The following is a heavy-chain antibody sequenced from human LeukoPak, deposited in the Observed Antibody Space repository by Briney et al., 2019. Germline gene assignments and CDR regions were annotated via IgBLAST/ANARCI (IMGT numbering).Heavy chain of an antibody. D-gene: IGHD5-18*01. V-gene: IGHV3-74*01. CDR3: ARASGDTVDTTTMGSY. CDR1: GLRFSDLW. J-gene: IGHJ4*02. CDR2: IRGDWHDT. Sequence: PGGSLRLSCTASGLRFSDLWMHWVRQAPGKGLVWVSRIRGDWHDTTYADSVKGRFTISRDNAKNSLYLQMNSLRAEDTAVYYCARASGDTVDTTTMGSYWGQGTLDTVSS.